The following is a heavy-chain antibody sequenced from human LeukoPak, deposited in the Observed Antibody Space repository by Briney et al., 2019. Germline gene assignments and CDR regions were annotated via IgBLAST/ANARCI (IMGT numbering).Heavy chain of an antibody. CDR2: IYHSGST. J-gene: IGHJ4*02. CDR1: GGSISSSNW. V-gene: IGHV4-4*02. D-gene: IGHD6-19*01. CDR3: ASSRPGYSSGWYVDY. Sequence: SETLSLTCAVSGGSISSSNWWSWVRQPPGKGLEWIGEIYHSGSTNYNPSLKSRVTISVDKSKNQFSLKLSSVTAADTAVYYCASSRPGYSSGWYVDYWDQGTLVTVSS.